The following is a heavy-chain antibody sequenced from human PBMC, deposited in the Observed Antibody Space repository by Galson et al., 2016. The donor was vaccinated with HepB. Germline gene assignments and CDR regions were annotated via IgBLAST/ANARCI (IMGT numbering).Heavy chain of an antibody. CDR2: INNDGSST. J-gene: IGHJ6*03. CDR3: ARAGILTGYSYYYYMDV. CDR1: GFTFGSYW. D-gene: IGHD3-9*01. Sequence: SLRLSCAASGFTFGSYWMHWVRQAPGKGLVWVSRINNDGSSTSYADSVKGRFTISRDNAKNTLYLQMNSLRAEDTAVYYCARAGILTGYSYYYYMDVWGKGTTVTVSS. V-gene: IGHV3-74*01.